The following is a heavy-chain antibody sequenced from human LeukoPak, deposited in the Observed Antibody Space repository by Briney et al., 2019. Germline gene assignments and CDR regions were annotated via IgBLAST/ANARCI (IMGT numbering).Heavy chain of an antibody. CDR1: GGTFSSYA. J-gene: IGHJ3*02. V-gene: IGHV1-69*04. CDR3: ARDGLRREYCSSTSCLVAFDI. CDR2: IIPILGIA. Sequence: GASVKVSCKASGGTFSSYAISWVRQAPGQGLEWMGRIIPILGIANYAQKFQGRVTITADKSTSTAYMELSSLRSEDTAVYYCARDGLRREYCSSTSCLVAFDIWGQGTMVTVSS. D-gene: IGHD2-2*01.